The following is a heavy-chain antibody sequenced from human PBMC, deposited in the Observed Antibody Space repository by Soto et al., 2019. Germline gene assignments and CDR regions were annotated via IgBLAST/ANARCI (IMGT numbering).Heavy chain of an antibody. D-gene: IGHD2-15*01. J-gene: IGHJ3*02. CDR2: ISGSGGST. V-gene: IGHV3-23*01. Sequence: EVQLLESGGGLVQPGGSLRLSCAASGFTFSSYAMSWVRQAPGKGLEWVSAISGSGGSTYYADSVKGRFTISRDNSKNTLYLQMNSLRAEDTAVYYCAKVDIVVVVAATGALDIWGQGTMVTVSS. CDR3: AKVDIVVVVAATGALDI. CDR1: GFTFSSYA.